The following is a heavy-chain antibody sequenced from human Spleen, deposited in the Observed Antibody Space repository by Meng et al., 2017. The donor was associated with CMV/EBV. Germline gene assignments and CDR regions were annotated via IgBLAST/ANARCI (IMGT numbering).Heavy chain of an antibody. CDR1: GYSFTTYS. CDR2: INPNTGGT. J-gene: IGHJ4*02. D-gene: IGHD1-26*01. V-gene: IGHV1-2*02. CDR3: ARDYMGSYEY. Sequence: ASVKVSCKASGYSFTTYSITWVRQAPGQGLEWMGWINPNTGGTHYTQNFQGRVTMSADTSISTAYMELSTLTSDDTALYYCARDYMGSYEYWGQGALVTVSS.